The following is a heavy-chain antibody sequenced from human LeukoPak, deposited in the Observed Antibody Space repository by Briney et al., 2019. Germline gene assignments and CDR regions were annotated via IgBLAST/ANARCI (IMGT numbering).Heavy chain of an antibody. V-gene: IGHV3-53*01. Sequence: GGSLRLSCAVSGFTVSGNYITWVRQAPGKGLEWVSVIYANGNTYYADSMQGRLTISRDKSKNTVFLQMNSLRAEDTAMYYCARDVLGGSNGGSNYFDMEFWGQGTTVTVS. D-gene: IGHD2-15*01. J-gene: IGHJ6*03. CDR2: IYANGNT. CDR3: ARDVLGGSNGGSNYFDMEF. CDR1: GFTVSGNY.